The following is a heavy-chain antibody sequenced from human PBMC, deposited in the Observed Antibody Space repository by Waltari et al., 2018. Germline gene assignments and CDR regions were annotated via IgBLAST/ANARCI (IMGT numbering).Heavy chain of an antibody. V-gene: IGHV3-30*07. Sequence: DLVESGGGVVQPGRSLRLSCTAPGTTFSRHIIHWVRQAPGKGLEVVAAISFDGRKYYGASVKGRFTSTGDNSHLTVSLKMNSLRPEDTALYYCAREGGTSGYSGYFDDWGQGPLVTVSS. CDR1: GTTFSRHI. CDR3: AREGGTSGYSGYFDD. J-gene: IGHJ4*02. CDR2: ISFDGRK. D-gene: IGHD2-2*01.